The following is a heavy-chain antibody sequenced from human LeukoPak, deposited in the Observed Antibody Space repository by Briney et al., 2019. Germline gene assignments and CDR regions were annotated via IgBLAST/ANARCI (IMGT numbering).Heavy chain of an antibody. V-gene: IGHV1-8*01. CDR2: MNPNSGNT. CDR3: AREWNPYGSGSHSDYYYGMDV. CDR1: GYTFTSYD. Sequence: RASVKVSCKASGYTFTSYDINWVRQATGQGLEWMGWMNPNSGNTGYAQKFQGRVTMTRNTSISTAYMELSSLRSEDTAVYYCAREWNPYGSGSHSDYYYGMDVWGQGTTVTVSS. J-gene: IGHJ6*02. D-gene: IGHD3-10*01.